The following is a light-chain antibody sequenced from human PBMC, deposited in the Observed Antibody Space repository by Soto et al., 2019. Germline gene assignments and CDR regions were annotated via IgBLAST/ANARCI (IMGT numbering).Light chain of an antibody. J-gene: IGKJ1*01. CDR3: QQYDSYSWT. Sequence: DIQMTQSPSTLSASVGDRVTITCRASQSINNWLAWYQQTAGKAPRLLIYKTSSLESGVPSRFSGSGSGTEFTLTISSLQPDDFATYYCQQYDSYSWTFGQGTKVDVK. V-gene: IGKV1-5*03. CDR2: KTS. CDR1: QSINNW.